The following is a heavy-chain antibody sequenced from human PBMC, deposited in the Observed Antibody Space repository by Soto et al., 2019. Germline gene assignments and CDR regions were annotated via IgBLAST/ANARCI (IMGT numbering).Heavy chain of an antibody. D-gene: IGHD4-17*01. CDR2: IYYSGST. Sequence: QVQLQESGPGLVKPSETLSLTCTVSGGSISSYYWSWIRQPPGKGLEWMGYIYYSGSTHYNPSLGDRVTISVDTAKNQFPQKLSSVTAADRAVYYCARLAYGDDGPWGQGTLVTVSS. V-gene: IGHV4-59*08. J-gene: IGHJ5*02. CDR1: GGSISSYY. CDR3: ARLAYGDDGP.